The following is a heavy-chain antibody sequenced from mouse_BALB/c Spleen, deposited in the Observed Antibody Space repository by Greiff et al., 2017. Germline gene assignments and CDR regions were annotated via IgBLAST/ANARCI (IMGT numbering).Heavy chain of an antibody. D-gene: IGHD2-2*01. Sequence: VQLQQSGPELVKPGASVKISCKASGYTFTDYNMHWVKQSHGKSLEWIGYIYPYNGGTGYNQKFKSKATLTVDNSSSTAYMELRSLTSEDSAVYYCAGYGYDVGFAYWGQGTLVTVSA. J-gene: IGHJ3*01. V-gene: IGHV1S29*02. CDR3: AGYGYDVGFAY. CDR2: IYPYNGGT. CDR1: GYTFTDYN.